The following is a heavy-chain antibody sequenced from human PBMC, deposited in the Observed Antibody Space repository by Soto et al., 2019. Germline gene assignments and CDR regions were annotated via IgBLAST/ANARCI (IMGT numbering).Heavy chain of an antibody. CDR2: IYYSGST. Sequence: QVQLQESGPGLMKPSQTLSLTCTVSGGSISSGGYYWNWIRQHPGKGLEWIGYIYYSGSTYYNPSLKSRVTISVDPSKNQFSLKLSSVTAADTAVYYCARDRGAVAGYGMDVWGQGTTVTVSS. V-gene: IGHV4-31*03. D-gene: IGHD6-13*01. CDR1: GGSISSGGYY. J-gene: IGHJ6*02. CDR3: ARDRGAVAGYGMDV.